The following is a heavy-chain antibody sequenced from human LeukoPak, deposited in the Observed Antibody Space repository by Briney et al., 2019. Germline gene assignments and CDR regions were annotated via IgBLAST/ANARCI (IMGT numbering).Heavy chain of an antibody. CDR2: FDPEDGET. V-gene: IGHV1-24*01. J-gene: IGHJ2*01. CDR1: GYTLTELS. Sequence: ASVKVSCKVSGYTLTELSMHWVRQAPGKGLEWMGGFDPEDGETIYAQKFQGRVTMTEDTSTDTAYMELSSLRSEDTAVYYCATDLHTGTTPWYFDLWGRGTLVTVSS. D-gene: IGHD1-7*01. CDR3: ATDLHTGTTPWYFDL.